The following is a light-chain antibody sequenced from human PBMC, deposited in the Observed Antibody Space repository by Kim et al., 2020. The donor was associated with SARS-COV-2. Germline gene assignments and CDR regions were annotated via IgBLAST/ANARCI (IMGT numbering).Light chain of an antibody. V-gene: IGLV3-21*04. CDR3: QVWDSSRDHWV. Sequence: APGKTAIITCGGDNIGIKSVHWYQQRPGQAPVLVIYYDSDRPSGIPDRFSASNSANTATLAISRVDAGDEAAYFCQVWDSSRDHWVFGGGTKVTVL. CDR1: NIGIKS. CDR2: YDS. J-gene: IGLJ3*02.